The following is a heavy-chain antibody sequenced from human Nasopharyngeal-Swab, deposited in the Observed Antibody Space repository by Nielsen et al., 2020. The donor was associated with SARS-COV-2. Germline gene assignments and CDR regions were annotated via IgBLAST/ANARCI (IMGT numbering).Heavy chain of an antibody. CDR2: ISWNSGSI. CDR1: GFTFDDYA. V-gene: IGHV3-9*01. D-gene: IGHD6-19*01. Sequence: SLKISCAASGFTFDDYAMHWVRQAPGKGLEWVPGISWNSGSIGYADSVKGRFTISRDNAKNSLYLQMNSLRAEDTALYYCAKDGAGDWYFDLWGRGTLVTVSS. CDR3: AKDGAGDWYFDL. J-gene: IGHJ2*01.